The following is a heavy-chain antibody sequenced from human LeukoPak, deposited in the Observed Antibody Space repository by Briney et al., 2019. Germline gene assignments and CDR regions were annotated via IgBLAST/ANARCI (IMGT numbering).Heavy chain of an antibody. Sequence: GETLRLSCAASGFTFSSYEMNWVRPAPGKGLEWVSYISNSGTTTYYADSVKGRFTTSRDNAKNSLYLQMKSLRVDDTAVYYCARRPPLWGRGTTVTVSS. V-gene: IGHV3-48*03. CDR2: ISNSGTTT. J-gene: IGHJ6*02. CDR3: ARRPPL. CDR1: GFTFSSYE.